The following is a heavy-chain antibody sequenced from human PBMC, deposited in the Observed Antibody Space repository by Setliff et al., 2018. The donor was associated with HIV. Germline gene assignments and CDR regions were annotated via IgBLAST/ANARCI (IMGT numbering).Heavy chain of an antibody. CDR2: IYTSGST. Sequence: SETLSLTCPVSGGSSSSGTYYWSWIRQPAGKGLEWIGRIYTSGSTDYNPSLKSRVTISVDRSKNQFSLKLSSVTAADTAVYYCAREGDYNFDNTGYLRGGYYYYCMDVWGKGTTVTVSS. CDR1: GGSSSSGTYY. V-gene: IGHV4-61*02. CDR3: AREGDYNFDNTGYLRGGYYYYCMDV. D-gene: IGHD3-22*01. J-gene: IGHJ6*03.